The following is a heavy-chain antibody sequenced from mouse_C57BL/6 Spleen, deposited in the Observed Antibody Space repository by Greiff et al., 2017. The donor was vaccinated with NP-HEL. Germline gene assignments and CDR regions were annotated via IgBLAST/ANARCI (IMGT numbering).Heavy chain of an antibody. CDR3: ARRDGYYEYFDV. CDR1: GYTFTDYY. J-gene: IGHJ1*03. Sequence: EVQLQQSGPELVKPGASVKISCKASGYTFTDYYMNWVKQSHGKSLEWIGDINPNNGGTSYNQKFKGKATLTVDKSSSTAYMELRSLTSEDSAVYYCARRDGYYEYFDVWGTGTTVTVSS. V-gene: IGHV1-26*01. D-gene: IGHD2-3*01. CDR2: INPNNGGT.